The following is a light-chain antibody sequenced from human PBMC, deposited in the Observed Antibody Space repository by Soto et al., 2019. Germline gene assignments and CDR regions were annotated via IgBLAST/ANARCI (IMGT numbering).Light chain of an antibody. J-gene: IGLJ2*01. Sequence: QSALTQPASVSGSPGQSITISCTGTSSDVGGYHYVSWYQQHPGKAPKLMIYDVSNRPSGVSNRFSGSKSGTTASLTISGLQAEDEADYYCSSYTTSGSLVFGGGTKLTVL. CDR2: DVS. CDR3: SSYTTSGSLV. V-gene: IGLV2-14*01. CDR1: SSDVGGYHY.